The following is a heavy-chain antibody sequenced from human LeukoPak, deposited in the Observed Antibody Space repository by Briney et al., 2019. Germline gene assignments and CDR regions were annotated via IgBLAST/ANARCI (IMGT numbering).Heavy chain of an antibody. CDR1: GFTFSSYW. CDR3: ARGSSVVYFDY. D-gene: IGHD2-15*01. J-gene: IGHJ4*02. V-gene: IGHV3-48*04. Sequence: GGSLRLSCAASGFTFSSYWMSWVRQAPGKGLEWVSYISSSGSTIYYADSVKGRFTISRDNAKNSLYLQMNSLRAEDTAVYYCARGSSVVYFDYWGQGTLVTVSS. CDR2: ISSSGSTI.